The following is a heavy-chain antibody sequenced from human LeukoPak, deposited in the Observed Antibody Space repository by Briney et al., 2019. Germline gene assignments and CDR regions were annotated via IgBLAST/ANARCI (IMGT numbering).Heavy chain of an antibody. J-gene: IGHJ5*02. CDR1: GGSISSSSYY. Sequence: PSETLSLTCTVSGGSISSSSYYWGWIRQPPGKGLEWIGSIYYSGSTYYNPSLKSRVTISVDTSKNQFSLKLSSVTAADTAVCYCARSVVDPWGQGTLVTVSS. CDR3: ARSVVDP. D-gene: IGHD5/OR15-5a*01. V-gene: IGHV4-39*07. CDR2: IYYSGST.